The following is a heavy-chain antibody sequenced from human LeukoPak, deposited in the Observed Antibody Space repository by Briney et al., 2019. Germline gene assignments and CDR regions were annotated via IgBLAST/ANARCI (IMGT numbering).Heavy chain of an antibody. CDR2: INPNTGNP. V-gene: IGHV7-4-1*02. CDR1: GYTFTRYA. D-gene: IGHD6-19*01. CDR3: AIDQPVAGVSNFDS. Sequence: ASVTVSCTASGYTFTRYAMNWLRQAPGQGLEWMGWINPNTGNPTYAQAFTGRFVFSLDTSVSTAYLQISSLNTEDTAVYYCAIDQPVAGVSNFDSWGQGTLVTVSS. J-gene: IGHJ4*02.